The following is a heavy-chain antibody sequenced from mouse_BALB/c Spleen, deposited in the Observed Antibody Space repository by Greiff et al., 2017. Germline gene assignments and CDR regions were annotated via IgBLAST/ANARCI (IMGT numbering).Heavy chain of an antibody. CDR1: GYTFTSYT. V-gene: IGHV1-4*02. Sequence: QVQLQQSAAELARPGASVKMSCKASGYTFTSYTMHWVKQRPGQGLEWIGYINPSSGYTEYNQKFKNKTTLTADKSSSTAYMQLSSLTSEDSAVYYCAGYGNYGAWFAYWGQGTLVTVSA. D-gene: IGHD2-1*01. CDR3: AGYGNYGAWFAY. CDR2: INPSSGYT. J-gene: IGHJ3*01.